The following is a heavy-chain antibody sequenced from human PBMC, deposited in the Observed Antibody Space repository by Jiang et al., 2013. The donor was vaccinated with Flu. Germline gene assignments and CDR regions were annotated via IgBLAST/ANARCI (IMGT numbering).Heavy chain of an antibody. D-gene: IGHD3-22*01. Sequence: QTLSLTCAISGDSVSSNSAAWNWIRQSPSRGLEWLGRTYYRSTWYYDYAVSVRSRIIINPDTSKNQFSLQLNSVTPEDTAVYYCAKEYYYDSSAYPFDHWGQGTLVTVSS. J-gene: IGHJ4*02. CDR2: TYYRSTWYY. V-gene: IGHV6-1*01. CDR1: GDSVSSNSAA. CDR3: AKEYYYDSSAYPFDH.